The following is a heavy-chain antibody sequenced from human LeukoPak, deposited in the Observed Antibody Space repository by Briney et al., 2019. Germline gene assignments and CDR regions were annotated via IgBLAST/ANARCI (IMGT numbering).Heavy chain of an antibody. V-gene: IGHV4-34*01. CDR1: GGSFSGYY. CDR3: ARARHGDLDY. D-gene: IGHD4-17*01. Sequence: SETLSLTCAVYGGSFSGYYWSWIRQPPGKGLEWIGEIYHSGSTNYNPSLKSRATISVDKSENQFSLKLSSVTAADTAVYYCARARHGDLDYWGQGTLVTVSS. CDR2: IYHSGST. J-gene: IGHJ4*02.